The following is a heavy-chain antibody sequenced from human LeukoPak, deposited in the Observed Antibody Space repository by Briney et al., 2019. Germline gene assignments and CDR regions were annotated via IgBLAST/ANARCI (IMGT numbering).Heavy chain of an antibody. V-gene: IGHV3-23*01. CDR1: GFTFSSYA. D-gene: IGHD5-18*01. J-gene: IGHJ4*02. Sequence: GGSLRLSCAASGFTFSSYAMSWVRQAPGKGLEWVAGIFGSGGSPHYADPVKGRFTISRDNSRNTVYLQINSLRAEDTAVYYCGKTTVGYSSGQKPAWPVDYWGQGTLVTVSS. CDR2: IFGSGGSP. CDR3: GKTTVGYSSGQKPAWPVDY.